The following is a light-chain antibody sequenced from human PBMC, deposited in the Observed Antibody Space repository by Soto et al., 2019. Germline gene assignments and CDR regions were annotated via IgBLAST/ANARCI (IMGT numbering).Light chain of an antibody. J-gene: IGKJ1*01. CDR2: GAS. CDR3: QHYGYSLWT. V-gene: IGKV3-20*01. CDR1: QSVSGTY. Sequence: DIVLTQSPGTLSLSPGERATLSCRASQSVSGTYLAWYQQKPGQAPRLLVYGASRRATGIPDRFSGSGSGTDFTLTISRLEPEDFAVYYCQHYGYSLWTFGQGPKVEIK.